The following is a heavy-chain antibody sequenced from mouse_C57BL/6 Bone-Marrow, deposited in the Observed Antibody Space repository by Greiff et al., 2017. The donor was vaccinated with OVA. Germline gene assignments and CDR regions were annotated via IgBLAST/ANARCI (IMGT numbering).Heavy chain of an antibody. V-gene: IGHV5-12*01. D-gene: IGHD1-1*01. CDR1: GFTFSDYY. J-gene: IGHJ3*01. CDR3: ARKNYYGSSYPGFAY. CDR2: ISNGGGST. Sequence: EVKLVESGGGLVQPGGSLKLSCAASGFTFSDYYMYWVRQTPEKRLEWVAYISNGGGSTYYPDTVKGRFTISRDNAKNTLYLQMSRLKSEDTAMYYCARKNYYGSSYPGFAYWGQGTLVTVSA.